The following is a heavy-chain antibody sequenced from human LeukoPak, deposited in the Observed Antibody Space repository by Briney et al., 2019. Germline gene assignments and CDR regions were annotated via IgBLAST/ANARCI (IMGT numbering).Heavy chain of an antibody. V-gene: IGHV3-23*01. Sequence: GGSLRLSCAASGFTFSSYAMSWVRQAPGKGLEWVSAISGSGGSTYYADSVKGRFTISRDNSKNTLYLQMNSLRAEDTAVYYCAKVGDCYDSGGYYSPRWGQGTLVTVSS. D-gene: IGHD3-22*01. CDR2: ISGSGGST. CDR1: GFTFSSYA. CDR3: AKVGDCYDSGGYYSPR. J-gene: IGHJ4*02.